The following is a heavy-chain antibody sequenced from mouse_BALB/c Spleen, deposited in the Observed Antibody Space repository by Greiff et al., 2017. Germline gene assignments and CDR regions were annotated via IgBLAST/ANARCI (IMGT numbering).Heavy chain of an antibody. Sequence: VQLQQPGAELVMPGASVKMSCKASGYTFTDYWMHWVKQRPRQGLEWIGAIDTSDSYTSYNQKFKGKATLTVDESSSTAYMQLSSLTSEDSAVYYCARGTTVPAMDYWGQGTSVTVSS. J-gene: IGHJ4*01. CDR1: GYTFTDYW. CDR3: ARGTTVPAMDY. D-gene: IGHD1-1*01. CDR2: IDTSDSYT. V-gene: IGHV1-69*01.